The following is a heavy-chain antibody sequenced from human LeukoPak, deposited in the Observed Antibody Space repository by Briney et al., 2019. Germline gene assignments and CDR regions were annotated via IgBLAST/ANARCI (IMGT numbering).Heavy chain of an antibody. D-gene: IGHD4-23*01. CDR2: VYIGGTT. CDR3: ARVHGGNFDY. CDR1: GGSIDNYF. V-gene: IGHV4-59*01. Sequence: PSETLSLTCTVSGGSIDNYFWSWFRQPPGKRLEWIGYVYIGGTTRYNPSVASRVSISVDTSNNQFSLNLNSVTAADTAVYYCARVHGGNFDYWGQGTLVTVSS. J-gene: IGHJ4*02.